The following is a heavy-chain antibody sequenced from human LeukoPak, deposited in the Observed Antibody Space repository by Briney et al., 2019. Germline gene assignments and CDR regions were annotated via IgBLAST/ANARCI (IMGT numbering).Heavy chain of an antibody. CDR1: GHTFTSYA. D-gene: IGHD5-18*01. J-gene: IGHJ3*02. CDR2: IIPIFGTA. CDR3: ARPDTAMVIGRAFDI. Sequence: SVKVSCKASGHTFTSYAISWVRQAPGQGLEWMGGIIPIFGTANYAQKFQGRVTITADKSTSTAYMELSSLRSEDTAVYYCARPDTAMVIGRAFDIWGQGTMVTVSS. V-gene: IGHV1-69*06.